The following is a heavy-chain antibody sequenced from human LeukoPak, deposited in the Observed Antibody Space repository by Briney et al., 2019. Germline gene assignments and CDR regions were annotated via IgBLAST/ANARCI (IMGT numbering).Heavy chain of an antibody. J-gene: IGHJ4*02. Sequence: AGGSLRLSCAASGFTFSSYSMNWVRQAPGKGLEWVSSISSSSSYIYYADSVKGRFTISRDNAKNSLYLQMNSLRVEDTAMYYCARDGGTNWHEPTWFDFWGQGTQVTVSA. CDR3: ARDGGTNWHEPTWFDF. CDR2: ISSSSSYI. V-gene: IGHV3-21*01. D-gene: IGHD1-1*01. CDR1: GFTFSSYS.